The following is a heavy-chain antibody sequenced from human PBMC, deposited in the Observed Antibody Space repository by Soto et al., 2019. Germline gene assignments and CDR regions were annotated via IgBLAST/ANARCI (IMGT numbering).Heavy chain of an antibody. CDR2: IASDGTKE. Sequence: SLRLSCEVSGFTLSSYGMHWVRRAPGKGLEWVGAIASDGTKESYGDSVKGRFTISRDNPKNTLYLQMNSLRGDDTAVYFCAKGHAPEIHSSFYIWGQGTMVTVSS. V-gene: IGHV3-30*18. CDR3: AKGHAPEIHSSFYI. J-gene: IGHJ3*02. CDR1: GFTLSSYG.